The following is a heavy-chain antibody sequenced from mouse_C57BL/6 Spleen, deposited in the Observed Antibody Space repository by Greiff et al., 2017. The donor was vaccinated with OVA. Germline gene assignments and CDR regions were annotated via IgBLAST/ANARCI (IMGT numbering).Heavy chain of an antibody. J-gene: IGHJ1*03. D-gene: IGHD1-1*01. CDR1: GFTFTDYY. Sequence: EVMLVESGGGLVQPGGSLSLSCAASGFTFTDYYMSWVRQPPGKALEWLGFIRNKANGYTTEYSASVKGRFTISRDNSQSILYLQMNALRAEDSATYYCAREDYYGSSRGYFDVWGTGTTVTVSS. CDR3: AREDYYGSSRGYFDV. CDR2: IRNKANGYTT. V-gene: IGHV7-3*01.